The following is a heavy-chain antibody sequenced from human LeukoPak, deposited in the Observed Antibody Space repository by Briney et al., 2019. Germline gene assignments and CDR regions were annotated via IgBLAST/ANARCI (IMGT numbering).Heavy chain of an antibody. CDR2: INHSGST. CDR3: ARDYTGDYDSSGYLYYLDY. V-gene: IGHV4-34*01. CDR1: GGSFSDYY. J-gene: IGHJ4*02. D-gene: IGHD3-22*01. Sequence: SETLSLTCAVYGGSFSDYYWSWIRQPPGKGLEWIGEINHSGSTNYNLSLKSRVTISVDTSKSQFSLKLSSVTAADTAVYYCARDYTGDYDSSGYLYYLDYWGLGALVTVSS.